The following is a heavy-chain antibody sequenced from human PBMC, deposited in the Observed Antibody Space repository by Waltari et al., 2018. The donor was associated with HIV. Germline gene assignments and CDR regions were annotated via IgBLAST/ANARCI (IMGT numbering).Heavy chain of an antibody. CDR2: ISYSGST. V-gene: IGHV4-39*01. CDR1: GGSISGSTYY. Sequence: QLQLQESGPGLVKPSETLSLTCVVSGGSISGSTYYWGWIRQPPGKGLEWIASISYSGSTYYHPSLKSRVTIAVDTPKSQFSLKLSSVTAADTSVYYCARHLNSCTNGVCYLHYFDLWGRGTLVTVSS. D-gene: IGHD2-8*01. J-gene: IGHJ2*01. CDR3: ARHLNSCTNGVCYLHYFDL.